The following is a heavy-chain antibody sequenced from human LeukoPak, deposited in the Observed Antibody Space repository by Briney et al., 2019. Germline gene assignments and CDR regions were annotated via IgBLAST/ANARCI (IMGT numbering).Heavy chain of an antibody. CDR3: ARGDVWTMIVVALDY. Sequence: PGRSLRLSCAASGFTFSSYAMHWVRQAPGKGLEWVAVISYDGSNKYYADSVKGRFTISRDNSKNTLYLQMNSLRAEDTAVYYCARGDVWTMIVVALDYWGQGTLVTVSS. CDR1: GFTFSSYA. V-gene: IGHV3-30-3*01. J-gene: IGHJ4*02. D-gene: IGHD3-22*01. CDR2: ISYDGSNK.